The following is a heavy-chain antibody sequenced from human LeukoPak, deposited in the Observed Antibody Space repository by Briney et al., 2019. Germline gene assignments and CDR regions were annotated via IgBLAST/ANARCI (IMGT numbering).Heavy chain of an antibody. V-gene: IGHV1-69*13. CDR1: GGTFSSYA. CDR3: ARGVKGSGYEYYFDY. J-gene: IGHJ4*02. D-gene: IGHD5-12*01. CDR2: IIPIFGTA. Sequence: APVKVSCKASGGTFSSYAISWVRQAPGQGLEWMGGIIPIFGTANYAQKFQSRVTITADESTSTAYMELSSLRSEDTAVYYCARGVKGSGYEYYFDYWGQGTLVTVSS.